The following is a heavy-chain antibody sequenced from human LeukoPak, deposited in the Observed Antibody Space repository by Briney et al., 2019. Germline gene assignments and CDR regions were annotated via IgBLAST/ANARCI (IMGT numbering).Heavy chain of an antibody. CDR3: ARRYYYASSGYAAPFDY. J-gene: IGHJ4*02. CDR2: IYYSGST. V-gene: IGHV4-39*01. CDR1: SGSISSSSNY. D-gene: IGHD3-22*01. Sequence: PSETLSLTCTVSSGSISSSSNYWGRIRQPPGKGLEWIGSIYYSGSTYYNPSLKSRVTLSVDTSKNQFSLKLSSVTAADTAVYYCARRYYYASSGYAAPFDYWGQGTLVTVSS.